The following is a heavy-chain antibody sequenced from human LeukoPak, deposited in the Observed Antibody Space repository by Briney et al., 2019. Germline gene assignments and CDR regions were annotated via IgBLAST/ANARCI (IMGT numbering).Heavy chain of an antibody. CDR1: GGSFSGYY. J-gene: IGHJ6*03. V-gene: IGHV4-34*01. D-gene: IGHD5-18*01. Sequence: SETLSLTCAVYGGSFSGYYWSWIRQPPGKGLEWIGEINHSGSTNYNPSLKSRVTISVDTSKNQFSLKLSSVTAADTAVYYCARAPRGYSYGLPYYYYYYMDVWGKGTTVTVSS. CDR3: ARAPRGYSYGLPYYYYYYMDV. CDR2: INHSGST.